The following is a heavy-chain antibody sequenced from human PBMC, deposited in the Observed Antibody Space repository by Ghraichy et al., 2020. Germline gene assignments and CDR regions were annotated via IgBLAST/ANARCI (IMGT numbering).Heavy chain of an antibody. CDR2: IKQDGSEK. J-gene: IGHJ4*02. CDR1: GFTFSSHW. Sequence: GGSLRLSCAASGFTFSSHWMPWVRQAPGKGLEWVATIKQDGSEKHFMDSVKGRFTISRDNAKSSLCLQMNSLRVEDTAVYYCVRGAGYYFDYWGEGTLVTVSS. V-gene: IGHV3-7*02. CDR3: VRGAGYYFDY. D-gene: IGHD6-19*01.